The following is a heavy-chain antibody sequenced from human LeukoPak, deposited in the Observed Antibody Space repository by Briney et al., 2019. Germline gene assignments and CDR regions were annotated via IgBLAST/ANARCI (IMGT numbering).Heavy chain of an antibody. D-gene: IGHD4-17*01. CDR3: ARSYGDYGTLNY. CDR2: MSGSAGSA. CDR1: GFTFSSYA. Sequence: GGSLRLSCAASGFTFSSYAMSWVRQAPGKGLEWVSAMSGSAGSAYYADSVKGRFTISRDNSKNTLYLQMNHLRAEDTAVYYCARSYGDYGTLNYWGQGTLVTVSS. V-gene: IGHV3-23*01. J-gene: IGHJ4*02.